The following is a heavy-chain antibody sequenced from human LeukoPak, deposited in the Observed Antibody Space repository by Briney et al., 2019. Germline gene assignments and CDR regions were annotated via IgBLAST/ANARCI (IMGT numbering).Heavy chain of an antibody. Sequence: PGGSLRLSCAVSGFTFSNYVMIWVRQAPGKGLEWVSYISSSGSIIYYADSVKGRFTISRDNAKNSLYLQMNSLRAEDTAVYYCAREFLQVGGTPGYWGQGTLVTVSS. J-gene: IGHJ4*02. D-gene: IGHD1-26*01. CDR3: AREFLQVGGTPGY. V-gene: IGHV3-48*04. CDR1: GFTFSNYV. CDR2: ISSSGSII.